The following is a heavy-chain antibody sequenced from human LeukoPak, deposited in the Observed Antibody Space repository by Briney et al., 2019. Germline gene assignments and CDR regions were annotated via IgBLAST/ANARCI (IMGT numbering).Heavy chain of an antibody. D-gene: IGHD3-22*01. CDR2: IRHDGSNK. J-gene: IGHJ6*03. V-gene: IGHV3-30*02. CDR1: GFTFSSFS. CDR3: ARVYYYDSSGYYYNYYYMDV. Sequence: GGSLSLSCVASGFTFSSFSMNWVRQAPGKGLEWVAFIRHDGSNKYYADSVKGRFTISRDNSKNTLYLQMNSLRAEDTAVYYCARVYYYDSSGYYYNYYYMDVWGKGTTVTISS.